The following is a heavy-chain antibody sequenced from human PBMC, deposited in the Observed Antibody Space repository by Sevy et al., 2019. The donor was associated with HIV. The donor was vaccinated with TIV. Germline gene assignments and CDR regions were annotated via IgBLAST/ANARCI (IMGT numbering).Heavy chain of an antibody. CDR2: INPNGGGT. CDR1: GYTFTGYY. V-gene: IGHV1-2*04. J-gene: IGHJ4*02. CDR3: SRSVYGSGTYLNDY. D-gene: IGHD3-10*01. Sequence: ASVKVSCKASGYTFTGYYIHWVRQAPGQGLEWMGWINPNGGGTNYAQKFQGWVTMTGDTSISTAYMDLTRLRSDDTAVYYCSRSVYGSGTYLNDYWGQGTLVTVSS.